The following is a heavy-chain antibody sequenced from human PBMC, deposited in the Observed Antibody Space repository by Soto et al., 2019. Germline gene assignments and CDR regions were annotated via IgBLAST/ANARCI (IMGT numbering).Heavy chain of an antibody. CDR1: GASINNNDYY. Sequence: SETLSLTCTVSGASINNNDYYWSWIRQTPGKGLEWIGYVYYSGSTDYIPSLKSRLSMSIDKSQNRFTLKLNSVTAADTATYYCARMSYFYDKWYFDLWGRGTLVTVSS. J-gene: IGHJ2*01. D-gene: IGHD3-22*01. CDR3: ARMSYFYDKWYFDL. V-gene: IGHV4-30-4*01. CDR2: VYYSGST.